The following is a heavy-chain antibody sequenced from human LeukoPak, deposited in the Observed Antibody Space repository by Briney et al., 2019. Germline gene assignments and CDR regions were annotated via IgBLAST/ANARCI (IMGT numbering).Heavy chain of an antibody. CDR3: AKDPFTVVTPGYFDY. CDR2: IRYDGSNK. Sequence: PGGTLRLSRAASGFTFSSYGMHWVRQAPGKGLEGVAFIRYDGSNKYYADSVKGRFTISRDNSKNTLYLQMNSLRAEDTAVYYCAKDPFTVVTPGYFDYWGQGTLVTVSS. J-gene: IGHJ4*02. V-gene: IGHV3-30*02. D-gene: IGHD4-23*01. CDR1: GFTFSSYG.